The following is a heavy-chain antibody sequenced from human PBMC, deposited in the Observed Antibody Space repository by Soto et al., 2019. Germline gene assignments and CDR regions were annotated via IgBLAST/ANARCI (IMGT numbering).Heavy chain of an antibody. J-gene: IGHJ4*02. Sequence: PSETLCLTCTVAGSSVSSGSYYWSWIRQPPGKGLEWIGYIYYSGSTNYNPSHKSRVTISVDTSKNQFSLKLSSVTAADTAVYYCARETGTTFSYWGQGTLVNVSS. CDR2: IYYSGST. D-gene: IGHD1-1*01. CDR1: GSSVSSGSYY. CDR3: ARETGTTFSY. V-gene: IGHV4-61*01.